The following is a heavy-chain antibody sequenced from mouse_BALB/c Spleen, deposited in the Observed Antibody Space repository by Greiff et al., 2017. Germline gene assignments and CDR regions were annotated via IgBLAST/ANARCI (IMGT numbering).Heavy chain of an antibody. CDR3: ARWFPYAMDY. J-gene: IGHJ4*01. D-gene: IGHD2-2*01. V-gene: IGHV3-1*02. CDR1: GYSITSCYS. Sequence: VQLKESGPDLVKPSQSLSLTCTVTGYSITSCYSWHWIRQFPGNILEWMGYIHYSGSTNYNPSLKSRISITRDTSKNQFFLQLNSVTTEDTATYYCARWFPYAMDYWGQGTSVTVSS. CDR2: IHYSGST.